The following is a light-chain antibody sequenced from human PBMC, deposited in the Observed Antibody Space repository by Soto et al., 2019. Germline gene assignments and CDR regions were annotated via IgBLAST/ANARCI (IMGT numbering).Light chain of an antibody. CDR2: GAS. J-gene: IGKJ1*01. V-gene: IGKV3-15*01. CDR1: QSVSSN. CDR3: HRRGNRPPWT. Sequence: EIVMTQSPATLSVSPGERATVSCRASQSVSSNLAWYQQKPGQAPSLLIYGASTRATGIPARFSGSGSGTEFTLTLSSLEPEAFAVYSCHRRGNRPPWTFGQGTKVDI.